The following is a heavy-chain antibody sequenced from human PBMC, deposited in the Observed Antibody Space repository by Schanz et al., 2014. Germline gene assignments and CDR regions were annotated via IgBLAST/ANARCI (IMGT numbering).Heavy chain of an antibody. V-gene: IGHV3-66*01. CDR1: EFTVSSNY. D-gene: IGHD3-9*01. J-gene: IGHJ4*02. CDR3: ARTTNPFNFDSWPYLDY. CDR2: IYGGST. Sequence: EVQLVESGGGLVQPGGSLRLSCAASEFTVSSNYMSWFRQAPGKGLEWVSFIYGGSTYYTDSVKGRFTISRDNSKNTLYLQMNSLRAEDTAVYYCARTTNPFNFDSWPYLDYWGQGTLVTVSS.